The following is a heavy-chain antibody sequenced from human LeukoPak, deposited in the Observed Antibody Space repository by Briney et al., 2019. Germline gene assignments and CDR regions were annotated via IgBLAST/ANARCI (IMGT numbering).Heavy chain of an antibody. D-gene: IGHD6-6*01. J-gene: IGHJ3*02. V-gene: IGHV3-23*01. CDR1: RSTFITRG. Sequence: PGGSLRLSCAASRSTFITRGMTWLRQAPGKGLEWVSTISGGGSKTYYADSVKGRFTISRDNSKNTLYLQMNSLRAEDTAVYYCAKEWTSIAARDAFDIWGQGTMVTVSS. CDR3: AKEWTSIAARDAFDI. CDR2: ISGGGSKT.